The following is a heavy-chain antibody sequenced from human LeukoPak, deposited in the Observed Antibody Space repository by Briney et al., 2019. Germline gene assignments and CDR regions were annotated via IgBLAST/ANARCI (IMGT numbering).Heavy chain of an antibody. CDR2: IYYSGST. J-gene: IGHJ4*02. V-gene: IGHV4-59*01. CDR3: ARGRYVDTADDY. CDR1: GGSISSYY. Sequence: SETLSLTCTVSGGSISSYYWSWIRQPPGKGLEWIGYIYYSGSTNYNPSHKSRVTISVDTSKNQFSLKLSSVTAADTAVYYCARGRYVDTADDYWGQGTLVTVSS. D-gene: IGHD5-18*01.